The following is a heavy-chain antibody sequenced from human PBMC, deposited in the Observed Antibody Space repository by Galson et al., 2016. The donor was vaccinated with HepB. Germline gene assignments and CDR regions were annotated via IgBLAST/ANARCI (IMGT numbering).Heavy chain of an antibody. Sequence: SVKVSCKASGYTFSNYDINWVRQATGQGLEWMGWMNPNSGNTGVAQKFQGRISLTRDTSMSTAYLALSSLKSDDTAVYYGARGMKSRRKVFLGVLSPFFLDSWGQGTLVIVSS. D-gene: IGHD3-3*01. CDR3: ARGMKSRRKVFLGVLSPFFLDS. CDR2: MNPNSGNT. CDR1: GYTFSNYD. V-gene: IGHV1-8*01. J-gene: IGHJ4*02.